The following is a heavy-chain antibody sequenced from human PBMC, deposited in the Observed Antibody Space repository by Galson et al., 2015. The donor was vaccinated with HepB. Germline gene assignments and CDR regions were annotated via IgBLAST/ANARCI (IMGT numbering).Heavy chain of an antibody. V-gene: IGHV1-3*01. J-gene: IGHJ4*02. D-gene: IGHD2-15*01. CDR2: INAGNGNT. CDR3: ARDFRYCSGGSCYPGFGY. CDR1: GYTFTSYA. Sequence: SVKVSCKASGYTFTSYAMHWVRQAPGQRLEWMGWINAGNGNTKYSQKFQGRVTITRDTSASTAYMELSSLRSEDTAVYYCARDFRYCSGGSCYPGFGYWGQGTLVTVSS.